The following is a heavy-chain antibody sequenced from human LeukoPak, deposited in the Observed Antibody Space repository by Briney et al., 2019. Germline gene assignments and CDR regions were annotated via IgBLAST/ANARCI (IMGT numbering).Heavy chain of an antibody. CDR2: INPSGGST. CDR3: ARATITQYDFWSGYYTY. CDR1: GYTFTGYY. J-gene: IGHJ4*02. D-gene: IGHD3-3*01. Sequence: GASVKVSCKASGYTFTGYYMRWVRQAPGQGLEWMGIINPSGGSTSYAQKFQGRVTMTRDTSTSTVYMEPSSLRSEDTAVYYCARATITQYDFWSGYYTYWGQGTLVTVSS. V-gene: IGHV1-46*03.